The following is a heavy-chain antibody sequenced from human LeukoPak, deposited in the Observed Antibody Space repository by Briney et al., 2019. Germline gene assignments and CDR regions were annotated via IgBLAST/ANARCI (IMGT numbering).Heavy chain of an antibody. J-gene: IGHJ6*02. CDR1: GFTFSSYS. V-gene: IGHV3-21*01. CDR3: ARDAGYCSSTSCYVGMDV. Sequence: GGSLRLSCAASGFTFSSYSMTWVRQAPGKGLEWVSSISSSSSYIYYADSVKGRFTISRDNAKNSLYLQMNSLGAEDTAVYYCARDAGYCSSTSCYVGMDVWGQGTTVTVSS. CDR2: ISSSSSYI. D-gene: IGHD2-2*03.